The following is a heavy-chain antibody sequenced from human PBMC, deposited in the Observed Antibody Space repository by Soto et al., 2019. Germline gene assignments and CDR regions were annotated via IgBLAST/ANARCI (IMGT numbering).Heavy chain of an antibody. CDR1: GFTFTSSA. Sequence: QLQLVQSGPEVKKPGTSVKVSCKASGFTFTSSAVQWVRQARGQRLEWRGWIVVGSGNTNYAQKFQERVTITRDMSTSTAYMELSSLRSEDTAVYYCAVPGGDGSYWGYGMDVWGQGTTVTVSS. CDR2: IVVGSGNT. CDR3: AVPGGDGSYWGYGMDV. J-gene: IGHJ6*02. D-gene: IGHD1-26*01. V-gene: IGHV1-58*01.